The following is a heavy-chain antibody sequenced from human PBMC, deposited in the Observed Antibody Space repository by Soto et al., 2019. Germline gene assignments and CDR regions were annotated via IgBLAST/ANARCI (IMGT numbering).Heavy chain of an antibody. D-gene: IGHD4-17*01. CDR2: IHLGDSNT. J-gene: IGHJ4*02. V-gene: IGHV5-51*01. CDR1: GYSFTNYW. Sequence: GESLKISCQGSGYSFTNYWIGWVRQMPGKGLEWMGSIHLGDSNTEYSPSSQGQVTISADKSTSTAYLQWSSLKASDTAMYYCVRTTAFDSWGQGTLVTVPS. CDR3: VRTTAFDS.